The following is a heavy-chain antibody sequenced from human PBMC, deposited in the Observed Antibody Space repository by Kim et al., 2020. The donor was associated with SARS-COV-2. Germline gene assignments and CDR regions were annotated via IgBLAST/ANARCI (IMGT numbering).Heavy chain of an antibody. CDR3: ARAPSGTFSPYYFDY. J-gene: IGHJ4*02. Sequence: GESLKISCKASEYTFNNYWIGWVRQMPGKGLQWLGIIYPGDSDTKYNPSVQGQVTLSADWSLTTAYLQWSSLKASDTAIYYCARAPSGTFSPYYFDYWGQGPLVTVSS. V-gene: IGHV5-51*01. CDR1: EYTFNNYW. CDR2: IYPGDSDT. D-gene: IGHD1-26*01.